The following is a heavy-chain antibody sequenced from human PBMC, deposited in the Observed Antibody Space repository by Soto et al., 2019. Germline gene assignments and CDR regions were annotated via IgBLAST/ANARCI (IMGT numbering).Heavy chain of an antibody. D-gene: IGHD3-10*01. CDR2: IYYSGST. CDR1: GGSISSGGYY. J-gene: IGHJ5*02. Sequence: SSETLSLTCTVSGGSISSGGYYWSWIRQHPGKGLEWIGYIYYSGSTYYNPSLKSRVTISVDTSKNQFSLKLSSVTAADTAVYYCARVLLWFGEFAWGQGTLVTVSS. V-gene: IGHV4-31*03. CDR3: ARVLLWFGEFA.